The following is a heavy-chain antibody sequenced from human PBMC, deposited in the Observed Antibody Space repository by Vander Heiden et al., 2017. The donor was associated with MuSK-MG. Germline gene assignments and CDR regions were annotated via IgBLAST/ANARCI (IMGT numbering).Heavy chain of an antibody. V-gene: IGHV3-23*01. CDR2: ISGSGGST. CDR1: GFTFSSYA. CDR3: AKSGVVVVVAATFWFDP. D-gene: IGHD2-15*01. J-gene: IGHJ5*02. Sequence: EVQLLESGGGLVQPGGSLRLSCAASGFTFSSYAMSWVRQAPGKGLEWVSAISGSGGSTYYADSVKGRFTISRDNSKNTLYLQMNSLRAEDTAVYYCAKSGVVVVVAATFWFDPWGQGTLVTVSS.